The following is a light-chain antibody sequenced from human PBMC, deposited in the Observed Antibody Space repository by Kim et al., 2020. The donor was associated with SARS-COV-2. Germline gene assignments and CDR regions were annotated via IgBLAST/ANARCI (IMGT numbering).Light chain of an antibody. CDR2: GAS. Sequence: PGGTVTLTCASSAGAVTSGYYPNWFQQKPGQPPRALIYGASNKHSWTPARFSGSLLGGIAALTVSGVQPEDEAEYYCLLFHGGAWVFGGGTQLTVL. CDR3: LLFHGGAWV. J-gene: IGLJ3*02. CDR1: AGAVTSGYY. V-gene: IGLV7-43*01.